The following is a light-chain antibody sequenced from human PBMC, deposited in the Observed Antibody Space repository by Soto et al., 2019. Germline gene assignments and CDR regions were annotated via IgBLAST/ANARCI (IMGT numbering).Light chain of an antibody. CDR3: QLYDGHSVFT. CDR2: DAS. J-gene: IGKJ4*01. CDR1: QTISNW. Sequence: DIQMTQSPSTLSASVGDRVTITCRASQTISNWLAWYQQKPGKAPILLIYDASNLESGVPSRFSGGGSGTEFTLSISSLQPDDFATYYCQLYDGHSVFTFGGGTKVDIK. V-gene: IGKV1-5*01.